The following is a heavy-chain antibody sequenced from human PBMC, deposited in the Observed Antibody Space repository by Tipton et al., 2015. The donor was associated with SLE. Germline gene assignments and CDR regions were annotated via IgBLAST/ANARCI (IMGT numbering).Heavy chain of an antibody. CDR3: ARAIGANYFNF. CDR1: GYSISSGYF. CDR2: MYHSGTT. J-gene: IGHJ4*02. Sequence: TLSLTCSVSGYSISSGYFWGWIRQPPGKGLEWIGTMYHSGTTYYNPSLKTRVTISVDSSKVHFSLRLTSVTAADTAVYFCARAIGANYFNFWGQGSLVTVSS. D-gene: IGHD3-16*01. V-gene: IGHV4-38-2*02.